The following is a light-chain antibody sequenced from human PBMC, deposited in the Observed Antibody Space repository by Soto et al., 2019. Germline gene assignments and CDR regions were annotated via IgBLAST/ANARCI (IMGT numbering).Light chain of an antibody. CDR1: QSISSW. Sequence: DIQMTQSPSTLSASVGDRVTITCRASQSISSWLAWYQQKPGKDPKLLIYKASSLESGFPSRFSGSGSGTEFTLTISSLQPDDFATYYCQQYNSYRYTFGQGTKLEIK. J-gene: IGKJ2*01. V-gene: IGKV1-5*03. CDR2: KAS. CDR3: QQYNSYRYT.